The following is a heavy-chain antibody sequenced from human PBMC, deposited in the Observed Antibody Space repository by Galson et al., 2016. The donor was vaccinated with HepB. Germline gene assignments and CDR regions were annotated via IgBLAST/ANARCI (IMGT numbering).Heavy chain of an antibody. CDR1: GFTFSSYW. J-gene: IGHJ4*02. CDR3: ARALGGDEDY. D-gene: IGHD4-17*01. CDR2: INRDGSIT. Sequence: SLRLSCAASGFTFSSYWMHWVRQAPGKGLVWVSRINRDGSITNYADSVKGRCTISRDNAKNTLYLQMSSLRAEDTAVYHCARALGGDEDYWGRGTLVTVSS. V-gene: IGHV3-74*01.